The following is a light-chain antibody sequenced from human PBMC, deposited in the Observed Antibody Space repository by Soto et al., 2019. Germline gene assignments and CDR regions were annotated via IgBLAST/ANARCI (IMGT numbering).Light chain of an antibody. CDR3: QSYDSSLSGWV. CDR2: EGT. Sequence: QSALTQPASVSGPPGQSIVISCNGSSSDVGSYDLVSWYLQYPGKAPKVIIFEGTKRPSGLSDRFSGSKSGNTASLAITGLQAEDEADYYCQSYDSSLSGWVFGGGTKLTVL. CDR1: SSDVGSYDL. J-gene: IGLJ3*02. V-gene: IGLV2-14*02.